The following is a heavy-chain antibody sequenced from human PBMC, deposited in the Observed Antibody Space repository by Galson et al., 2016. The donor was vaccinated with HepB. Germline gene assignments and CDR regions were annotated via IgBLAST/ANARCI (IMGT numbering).Heavy chain of an antibody. D-gene: IGHD2-2*01. Sequence: SLRLSCAASGFTFNTFSMNWVRQAPGEGLEWLSSISSSGRYIYYADSLKDRFTISRDNARNSLFLQMNSLRAEDTAVYYCVREDRYCSGSTCYPNWFDPWGQGTLVTASS. CDR3: VREDRYCSGSTCYPNWFDP. CDR2: ISSSGRYI. CDR1: GFTFNTFS. V-gene: IGHV3-21*01. J-gene: IGHJ5*02.